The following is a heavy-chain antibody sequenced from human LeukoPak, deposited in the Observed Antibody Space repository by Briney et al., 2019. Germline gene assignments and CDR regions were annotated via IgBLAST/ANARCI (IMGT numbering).Heavy chain of an antibody. Sequence: PSETLSLTCTVSGYSISSGYYWGWIRQPPGKGLEWIGSIYHSGSTYYNPSLKSRVTISVDTSKNQFSLKLSSVTAADTAVYYCARDSEYSYGNRWGAFDIWGQGTMVTVSS. CDR1: GYSISSGYY. CDR3: ARDSEYSYGNRWGAFDI. D-gene: IGHD5-18*01. V-gene: IGHV4-38-2*02. CDR2: IYHSGST. J-gene: IGHJ3*02.